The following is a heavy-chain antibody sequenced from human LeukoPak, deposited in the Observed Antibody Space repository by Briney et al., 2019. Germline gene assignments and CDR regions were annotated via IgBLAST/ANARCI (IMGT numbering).Heavy chain of an antibody. V-gene: IGHV3-53*01. D-gene: IGHD5-18*01. J-gene: IGHJ4*02. CDR3: ARGGYSHSYYFDY. Sequence: GGSLRLSCAASGFTVSSNYMSWVRQAPGKGLEWVSVIYSGGSTYYADSVKGRFTISRDNSKNTLYLQMNSLRAEDTAVYYCARGGYSHSYYFDYWGQGTLVTVSS. CDR1: GFTVSSNY. CDR2: IYSGGST.